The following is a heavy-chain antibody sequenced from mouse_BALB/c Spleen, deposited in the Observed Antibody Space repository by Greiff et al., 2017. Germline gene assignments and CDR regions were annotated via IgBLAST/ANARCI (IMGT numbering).Heavy chain of an antibody. J-gene: IGHJ3*01. CDR1: GFSLTSYG. CDR3: ARVYYGSSYRTWFAY. V-gene: IGHV2-9*02. CDR2: IWAGGST. Sequence: QVQLKESGPGLVAPSQSLSITCTVSGFSLTSYGVHWVRQPPGKGLEWLGVIWAGGSTNYNSALMSRLSISKDNSKSQVFLKMNSLQTDDTAMYYCARVYYGSSYRTWFAYWGQGTLVTVSA. D-gene: IGHD1-1*01.